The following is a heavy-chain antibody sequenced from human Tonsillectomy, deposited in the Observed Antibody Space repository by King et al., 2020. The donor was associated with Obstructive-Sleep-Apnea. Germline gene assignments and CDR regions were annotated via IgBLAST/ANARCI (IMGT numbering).Heavy chain of an antibody. CDR1: GGSIRSSTYY. Sequence: QLQESGPGLAKPSETLSLTCTVSGGSIRSSTYYWTWIRQPPGKGLRWIGEIHHGGTTNYNPSLRGRVTISVDKSKNQFSLKLNSVTAADTAVYYCARVTWRPYYCGMDVWGQGTAVTVSS. V-gene: IGHV4-39*07. D-gene: IGHD5-24*01. CDR3: ARVTWRPYYCGMDV. CDR2: IHHGGTT. J-gene: IGHJ6*02.